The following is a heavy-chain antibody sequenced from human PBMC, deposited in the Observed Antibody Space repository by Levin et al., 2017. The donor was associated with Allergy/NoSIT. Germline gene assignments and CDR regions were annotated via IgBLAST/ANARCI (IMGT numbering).Heavy chain of an antibody. CDR1: GFTFSSYS. V-gene: IGHV3-48*01. CDR2: ISSSSSTI. CDR3: ARASYYCSSTSCRSADAFDI. Sequence: PGGSLRLSCAASGFTFSSYSMNWVRQAPGKGLEWVSYISSSSSTIYYADSVKGRFTISRDNAKNSLYLQMNSLRAEDTAVYYCARASYYCSSTSCRSADAFDIWGQGTMVTVSS. D-gene: IGHD2-2*01. J-gene: IGHJ3*02.